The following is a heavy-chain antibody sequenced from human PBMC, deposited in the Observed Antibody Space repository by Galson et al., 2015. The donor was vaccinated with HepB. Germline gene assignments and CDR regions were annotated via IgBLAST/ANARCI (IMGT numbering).Heavy chain of an antibody. V-gene: IGHV1-69*13. CDR1: GCTFSSYA. J-gene: IGHJ5*02. CDR3: AGDYSGSYCWFDP. CDR2: IIPNYGTA. D-gene: IGHD1-26*01. Sequence: SVKVSCKASGCTFSSYAISWVRQAPGQGLEWMGGIIPNYGTANYAQKFQGRVTITADESTSTAYMELSSLRSEDTAVYYCAGDYSGSYCWFDPWGQGTLVTVSS.